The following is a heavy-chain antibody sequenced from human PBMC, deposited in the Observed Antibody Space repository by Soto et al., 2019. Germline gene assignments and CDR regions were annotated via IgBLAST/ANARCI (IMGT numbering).Heavy chain of an antibody. D-gene: IGHD3-16*01. V-gene: IGHV4-31*03. CDR3: AREGALGNFEF. CDR2: IYHSGNT. CDR1: GGSLSRGDYY. Sequence: LTLTCSVSGGSLSRGDYYWSWIRQQPGKGLEWIGYIYHSGNTAYNPSLKSRVIISLDTSENQFSLRLRSVTAGDTAVYYCAREGALGNFEFWGQGTLVTVSS. J-gene: IGHJ4*02.